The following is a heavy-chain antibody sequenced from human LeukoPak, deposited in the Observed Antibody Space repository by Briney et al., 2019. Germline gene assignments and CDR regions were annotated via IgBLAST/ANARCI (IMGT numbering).Heavy chain of an antibody. D-gene: IGHD1-26*01. CDR2: IYYSGST. CDR1: GGSISSYY. CDR3: ARDFSRGSYDAFDI. J-gene: IGHJ3*02. Sequence: SKTLSLTCTVSGGSISSYYWSWIRQPPGKGLEWIGYIYYSGSTNYNPSLKSRVTISVDTSKNQFSLKLSSVTAADTAVYYCARDFSRGSYDAFDIWGQGTMVTVSS. V-gene: IGHV4-59*01.